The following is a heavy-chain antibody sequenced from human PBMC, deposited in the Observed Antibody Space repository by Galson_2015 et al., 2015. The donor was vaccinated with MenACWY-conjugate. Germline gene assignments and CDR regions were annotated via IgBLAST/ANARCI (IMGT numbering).Heavy chain of an antibody. CDR1: GDSVSSNSAA. D-gene: IGHD2-15*01. CDR3: ARMHGGYVDY. Sequence: CAISGDSVSSNSAAWNWIRQSPSRGLEWLGRTYYRSKWNYNYALSVKSRIIINPDTFKNQFSLQLNSVTPEDTAVYFCARMHGGYVDYWGQGALVTVSS. J-gene: IGHJ4*02. CDR2: TYYRSKWNY. V-gene: IGHV6-1*01.